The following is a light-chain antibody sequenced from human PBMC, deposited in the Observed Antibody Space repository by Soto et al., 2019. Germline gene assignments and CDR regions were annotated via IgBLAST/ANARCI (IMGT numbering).Light chain of an antibody. CDR1: RSNIGRNF. Sequence: QSVLTQSPSASGTPGQRVTISCSGSRSNIGRNFVYWYQHVPGTAPRLLIYGNSNRPSGVPDRFSGSKSGTSASLAITGLQAEDEADYYCQSYDSSLSGVFGGGTKVTVL. CDR2: GNS. CDR3: QSYDSSLSGV. V-gene: IGLV1-40*01. J-gene: IGLJ3*02.